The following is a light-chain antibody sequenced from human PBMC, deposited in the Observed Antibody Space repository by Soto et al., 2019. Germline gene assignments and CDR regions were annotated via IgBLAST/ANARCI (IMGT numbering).Light chain of an antibody. CDR3: QQVYSFPHT. J-gene: IGKJ2*01. Sequence: DIQMTQSPSSLSASVGDRVTITCRASQGIDTYLAWFQQKPGKAPKTLIYAASSLHSGVPSRFSGSGFGTDFTLTITNLQPEDFVTYFCQQVYSFPHTFGQGTKLEVK. CDR1: QGIDTY. CDR2: AAS. V-gene: IGKV1-16*01.